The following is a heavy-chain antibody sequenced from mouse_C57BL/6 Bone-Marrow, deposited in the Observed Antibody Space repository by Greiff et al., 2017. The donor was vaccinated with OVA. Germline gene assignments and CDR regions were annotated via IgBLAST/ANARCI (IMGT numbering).Heavy chain of an antibody. J-gene: IGHJ4*01. Sequence: VQLQQSGAELARPGASVKLSCKASGYTFTSYGISWVKQRTGQGLEWIGEIYPRSGNTYYNEKFKGKATLTADKSSSTAYMELRSLTYEDAAVYFCARVYNAMDYWGQGTSVTVSA. CDR3: ARVYNAMDY. CDR2: IYPRSGNT. V-gene: IGHV1-81*01. CDR1: GYTFTSYG.